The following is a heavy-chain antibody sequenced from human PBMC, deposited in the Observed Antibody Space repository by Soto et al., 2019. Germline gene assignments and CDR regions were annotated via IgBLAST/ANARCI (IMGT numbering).Heavy chain of an antibody. Sequence: PWETLSLTCTVPGGSISSYYWSWIRQPPGKGLEWIGYIYYSGSTNYNPSLKSRVTISVDTSKNQFSLKLSSVTAADTAVYYCARGNTIFGVVIRSYYYYGMDVWGQGTTVTVSS. V-gene: IGHV4-59*01. J-gene: IGHJ6*02. CDR3: ARGNTIFGVVIRSYYYYGMDV. D-gene: IGHD3-3*01. CDR2: IYYSGST. CDR1: GGSISSYY.